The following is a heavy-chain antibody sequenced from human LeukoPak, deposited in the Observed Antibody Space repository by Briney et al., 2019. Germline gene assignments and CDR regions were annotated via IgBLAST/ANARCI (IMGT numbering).Heavy chain of an antibody. CDR3: ARGGFVVVPAAPLGSLDP. D-gene: IGHD2-2*01. CDR1: GVSISSGDYY. Sequence: SETLSLTCTVSGVSISSGDYYWSWIRQPPGKGLESIGYIYYSGSTYYNPSLKSRVTISVDTSKNQFSVKLSSVTAADTAVYYCARGGFVVVPAAPLGSLDPWGQGTLVTVSS. V-gene: IGHV4-30-4*08. CDR2: IYYSGST. J-gene: IGHJ5*02.